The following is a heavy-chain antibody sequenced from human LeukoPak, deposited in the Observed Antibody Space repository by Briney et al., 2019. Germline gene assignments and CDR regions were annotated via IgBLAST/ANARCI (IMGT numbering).Heavy chain of an antibody. CDR2: IYHSGST. V-gene: IGHV4-39*07. D-gene: IGHD3-10*01. Sequence: SETLSLTCTVSGGSISSSSYYWGWIRQPPGKGLEWIGEIYHSGSTNYNPSLKSRVTISVDKSKNQFSLKLSSVTAADTAVYYCASIMVRGDSYWGQGTLVTVSS. CDR3: ASIMVRGDSY. CDR1: GGSISSSSYY. J-gene: IGHJ4*02.